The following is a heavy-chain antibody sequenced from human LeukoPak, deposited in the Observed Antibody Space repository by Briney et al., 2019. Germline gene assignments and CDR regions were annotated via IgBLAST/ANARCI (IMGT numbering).Heavy chain of an antibody. CDR1: RFNFNDYY. Sequence: GGSLRLSCAASRFNFNDYYMSWIRQAPGKGLEWLSYISSSANDKYYADSVKGRFTISRDNAKNSLYLQMNSLRVEDTAVYYCASGGSSLGYWGQGTLVTVSS. CDR3: ASGGSSLGY. D-gene: IGHD6-6*01. J-gene: IGHJ4*02. CDR2: ISSSANDK. V-gene: IGHV3-11*01.